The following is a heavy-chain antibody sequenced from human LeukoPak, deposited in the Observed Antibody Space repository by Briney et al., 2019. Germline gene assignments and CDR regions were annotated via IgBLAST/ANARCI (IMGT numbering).Heavy chain of an antibody. CDR2: SYTTGAT. D-gene: IGHD1-26*01. Sequence: SETLSLTFPFSGGTNRYFLWDWVRPPDGKGLDGIVRSYTTGATFYNPSVKARLTMSIDTSKNQFSLRLTSVVAADTAVYYCARQGYTASYYFLDYWGQGTLVTVSS. CDR1: GGTNRYFL. J-gene: IGHJ4*02. CDR3: ARQGYTASYYFLDY. V-gene: IGHV4-4*07.